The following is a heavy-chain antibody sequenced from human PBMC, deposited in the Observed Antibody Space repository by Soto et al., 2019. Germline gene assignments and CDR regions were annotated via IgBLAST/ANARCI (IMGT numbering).Heavy chain of an antibody. CDR1: GGSISSGGYS. D-gene: IGHD2-15*01. CDR3: ARGRGGQYNWFDP. CDR2: IYHSGST. V-gene: IGHV4-30-2*01. Sequence: SETLSLTCAVSGGSISSGGYSWSWIRQPPGKGLEWIGYIYHSGSTYYNPSLKSRVTISVDRSKNQFSLKLSSVTAADTAVYYCARGRGGQYNWFDPWGQGTLVTVSS. J-gene: IGHJ5*02.